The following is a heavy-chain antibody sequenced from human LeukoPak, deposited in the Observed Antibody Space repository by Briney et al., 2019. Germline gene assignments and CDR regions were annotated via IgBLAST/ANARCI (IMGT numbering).Heavy chain of an antibody. J-gene: IGHJ4*02. CDR3: ASRETKTDY. D-gene: IGHD1-26*01. Sequence: PGGSLRLSCAASGFTFDDYAMHWVRQAPGKGLEWVSLISGDGGSTYYADSVKGRFTISRDSSKNSLYLQMNSLRTEDTALYYCASRETKTDYWGQGTLVTVSS. CDR1: GFTFDDYA. CDR2: ISGDGGST. V-gene: IGHV3-43*02.